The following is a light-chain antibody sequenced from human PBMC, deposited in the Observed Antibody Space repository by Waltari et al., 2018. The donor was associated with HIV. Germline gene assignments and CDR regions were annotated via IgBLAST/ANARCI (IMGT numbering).Light chain of an antibody. CDR1: NLGTKS. J-gene: IGLJ3*02. CDR3: QVWDSTSDWV. V-gene: IGLV3-21*02. Sequence: SYVLTQPPSVSVAPGQTASITCGGDNLGTKSVHWYQQKSGQAPVLVVSDNTDRPSGIAERFSGSNSGNTATLTLNRVDAGDEADYYCQVWDSTSDWVFGGGSKLTVL. CDR2: DNT.